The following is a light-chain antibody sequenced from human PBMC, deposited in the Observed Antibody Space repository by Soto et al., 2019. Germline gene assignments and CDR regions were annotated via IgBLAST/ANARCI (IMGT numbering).Light chain of an antibody. J-gene: IGKJ1*01. Sequence: EIVLTQSPGTLSLSPGERATLSCRASQSVSSSYLAWYQQKPGQAPRLLIYGASSRATGIPDRFSGSGSGTDFTLTISRMDTEDFAVYYCQQYGSPPPTFGQGTKVDIK. CDR2: GAS. V-gene: IGKV3-20*01. CDR3: QQYGSPPPT. CDR1: QSVSSSY.